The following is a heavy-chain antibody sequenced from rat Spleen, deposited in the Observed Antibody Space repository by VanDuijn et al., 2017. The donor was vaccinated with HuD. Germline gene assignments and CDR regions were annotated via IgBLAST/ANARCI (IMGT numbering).Heavy chain of an antibody. D-gene: IGHD1-11*01. CDR2: MRFNGDT. J-gene: IGHJ3*01. CDR1: GFSFTNYN. V-gene: IGHV2-63*01. CDR3: TRSYGGYTSNWFPY. Sequence: QAQLKVSGPGLVSPSQTLSLTCTVSGFSFTNYNVHWIRQPPGKGLEWMGRMRFNGDTEYASALKSRLSISRDTSKNQVFLKMNSLQTDDTAIYFCTRSYGGYTSNWFPYWGQGTLVTVSS.